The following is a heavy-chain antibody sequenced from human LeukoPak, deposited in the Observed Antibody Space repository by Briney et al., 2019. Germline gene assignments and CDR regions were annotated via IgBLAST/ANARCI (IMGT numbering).Heavy chain of an antibody. CDR1: GFTFSSYG. CDR3: AKVGEPYGSGSYYVDY. D-gene: IGHD3-10*01. CDR2: ISGSGGST. V-gene: IGHV3-23*01. J-gene: IGHJ4*02. Sequence: GGSLRLSCAASGFTFSSYGMSWVRQAPGKGLEGVSAISGSGGSTYYADSVKGRFTISRDNSKNTLYLQMNSLRAEDTAVYYCAKVGEPYGSGSYYVDYWGQGTLVTVSS.